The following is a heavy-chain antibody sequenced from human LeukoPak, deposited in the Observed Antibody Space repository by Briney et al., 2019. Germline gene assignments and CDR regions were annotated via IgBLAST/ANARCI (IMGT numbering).Heavy chain of an antibody. V-gene: IGHV4-61*08. D-gene: IGHD5-12*01. Sequence: SETLSLTCTVSGGSVSSGGYYWSWIQQPPWKGLEWIGYISYSGSTNYNPSLKSRVTISVDTSKNQFSLKLSSVTAADTAVYYSARVRVGLVARLDYWGQGTLLTVSS. CDR2: ISYSGST. CDR1: GGSVSSGGYY. J-gene: IGHJ4*02. CDR3: ARVRVGLVARLDY.